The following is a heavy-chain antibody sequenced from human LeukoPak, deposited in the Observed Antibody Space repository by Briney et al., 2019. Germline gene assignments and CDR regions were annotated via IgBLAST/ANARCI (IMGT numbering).Heavy chain of an antibody. CDR1: GFTFSNAW. Sequence: PGGSLRLSCAASGFTFSNAWMSWVRQAPGKGLEWVGRTRNKANSYTTEYAASVKGRFTISRDDSKNSLYLQMNSLKTEDTAVYYCARASGSYDELDYWGQGTLVTVSS. V-gene: IGHV3-72*01. D-gene: IGHD1-26*01. CDR2: TRNKANSYTT. CDR3: ARASGSYDELDY. J-gene: IGHJ4*02.